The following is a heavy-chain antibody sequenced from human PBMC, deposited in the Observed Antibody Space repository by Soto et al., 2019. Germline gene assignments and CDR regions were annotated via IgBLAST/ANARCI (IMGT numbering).Heavy chain of an antibody. CDR3: ARGSYVLPAAIGNAAYNWFDP. V-gene: IGHV4-39*07. CDR2: IYYSGST. Sequence: SETLSLTCTVSGGSISSSSYYWGWIRQPPGKGLEWIGSIYYSGSTYYNPSLKSRVTISVDTSKNQFSLKLSSVTAADTAVYYCARGSYVLPAAIGNAAYNWFDPWGQGTLVTVSS. CDR1: GGSISSSSYY. D-gene: IGHD2-2*02. J-gene: IGHJ5*02.